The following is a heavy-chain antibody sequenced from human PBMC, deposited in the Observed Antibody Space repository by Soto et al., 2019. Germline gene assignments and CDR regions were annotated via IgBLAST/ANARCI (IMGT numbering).Heavy chain of an antibody. D-gene: IGHD6-13*01. Sequence: QVQLVQSGAEVKKPGASVKVSCKASGYTFTSYAMHWVRQAPGQRLEWMGWINAGNGNTKYSQKFQGRVTITRDTAASTAYMELSILRSEDTAVYYCARDLGSSSLRFGWGQGTLVTVSS. J-gene: IGHJ4*02. CDR3: ARDLGSSSLRFG. CDR2: INAGNGNT. V-gene: IGHV1-3*01. CDR1: GYTFTSYA.